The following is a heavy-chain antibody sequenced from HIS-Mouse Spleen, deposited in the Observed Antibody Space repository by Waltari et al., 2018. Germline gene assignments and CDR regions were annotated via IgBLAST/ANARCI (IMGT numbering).Heavy chain of an antibody. CDR1: GSTFRCYG. CDR3: AKDKHHAFDY. CDR2: ISYDGSNK. J-gene: IGHJ4*02. Sequence: QVQLVESGGGVVQPGRSLRLSCAASGSTFRCYGMNWVRQAPGKGLEWVAVISYDGSNKYYADSVKGRFTISRDNSKNTLYLQMNSLRAEDTAVYYCAKDKHHAFDYWGQGTLVTVSS. V-gene: IGHV3-30*18.